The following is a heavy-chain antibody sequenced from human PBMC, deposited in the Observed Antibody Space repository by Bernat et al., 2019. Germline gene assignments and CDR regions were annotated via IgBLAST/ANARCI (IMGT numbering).Heavy chain of an antibody. Sequence: EVQLVESGGGLVKPGGSLRLSCAASGFTFSSYSMNWVRQAPGKGQEWVSYISSSSSYIYYTDSVKGRFTISRDNAKNSLYLQMNSLRAEDTAVYFCAGMTAVAAGMDVWGKGTTVTVSS. J-gene: IGHJ6*03. CDR1: GFTFSSYS. CDR3: AGMTAVAAGMDV. D-gene: IGHD6-19*01. V-gene: IGHV3-21*05. CDR2: ISSSSSYI.